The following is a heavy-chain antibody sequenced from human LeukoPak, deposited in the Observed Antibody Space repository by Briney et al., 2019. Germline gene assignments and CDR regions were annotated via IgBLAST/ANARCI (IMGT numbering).Heavy chain of an antibody. CDR3: ARDDSSGYVFDY. D-gene: IGHD3-22*01. V-gene: IGHV3-23*01. CDR2: ISGSGGST. J-gene: IGHJ4*02. CDR1: GFTFSSYA. Sequence: PGGSLRLSCAASGFTFSSYAMSWVRQAPGKGLEWVSAISGSGGSTYYADSVKGRFTISRDNSKNTLYLQMNSLRAEDTAVYYCARDDSSGYVFDYWGQGTLVTVSS.